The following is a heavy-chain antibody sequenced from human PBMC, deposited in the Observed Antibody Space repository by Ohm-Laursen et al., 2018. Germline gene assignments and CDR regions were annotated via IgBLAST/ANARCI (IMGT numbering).Heavy chain of an antibody. CDR3: ARGGLTTVTTPFDY. J-gene: IGHJ4*02. CDR1: GGSFSGYY. Sequence: TLSLTCAVYGGSFSGYYWSWIRQPPGKGLEWIGEINHSGSTNYNPSLKSRVTISVDTSKNQFSLRLSSVTAADTAVYYCARGGLTTVTTPFDYWGQGTLVTVSS. D-gene: IGHD4-17*01. CDR2: INHSGST. V-gene: IGHV4-34*01.